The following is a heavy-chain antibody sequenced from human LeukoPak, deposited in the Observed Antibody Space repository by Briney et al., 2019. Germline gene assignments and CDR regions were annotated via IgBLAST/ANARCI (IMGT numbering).Heavy chain of an antibody. CDR1: GYSISNGYY. CDR2: TYHSGTS. Sequence: PSETLSLTCTVSGYSISNGYYWGWIRRPPGKGLEWIGTTYHSGTSYYNPSLKSRVTISVDTSKNQFSLKLSSVTAADTAVYYCARVVVNTTTQYYYYYYYMDVWGKGTTVTISS. D-gene: IGHD3-22*01. J-gene: IGHJ6*03. CDR3: ARVVVNTTTQYYYYYYYMDV. V-gene: IGHV4-38-2*02.